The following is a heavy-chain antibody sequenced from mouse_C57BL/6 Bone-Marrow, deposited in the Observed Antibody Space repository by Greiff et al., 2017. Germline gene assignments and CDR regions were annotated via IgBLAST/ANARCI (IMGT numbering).Heavy chain of an antibody. CDR2: INPSNGGT. CDR3: ARSGITTVVADY. V-gene: IGHV1-53*01. Sequence: QVQLQQSGTELVKPGASVKLSCKASGYTFTSYWMHWVKQRPGQGLEWIGNINPSNGGTNYNEKFKGKATLTVDKSSSTAYMQLSSLTSEDSAVYYCARSGITTVVADYWGQGTTLTVSS. D-gene: IGHD1-1*01. CDR1: GYTFTSYW. J-gene: IGHJ2*01.